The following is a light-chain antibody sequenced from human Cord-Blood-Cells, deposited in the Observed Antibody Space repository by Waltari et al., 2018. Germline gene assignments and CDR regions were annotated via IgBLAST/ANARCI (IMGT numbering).Light chain of an antibody. CDR1: QRISSY. J-gene: IGKJ1*01. Sequence: DRVTITCRASQRISSYLNWYQQKPGKAPKPLIYAASSLQSGVPSRFSGSGSGTDFTLTISSLQPEDFATYYCQQSYSTWTFGQGTKVEIK. V-gene: IGKV1-39*01. CDR2: AAS. CDR3: QQSYSTWT.